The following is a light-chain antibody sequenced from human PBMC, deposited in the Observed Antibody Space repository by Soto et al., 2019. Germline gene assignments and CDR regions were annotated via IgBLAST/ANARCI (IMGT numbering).Light chain of an antibody. V-gene: IGKV1-5*03. CDR3: QHWYGYMWT. Sequence: DIHLTQSPSTLSASVGDRVTSTCRASQSISSGLAWYQQKPGKAPKLLIYKASTLESGVPSRFSGSGSGTEFTLTISSLQPDDFATYYCQHWYGYMWTFGQGTKVEIK. J-gene: IGKJ1*01. CDR1: QSISSG. CDR2: KAS.